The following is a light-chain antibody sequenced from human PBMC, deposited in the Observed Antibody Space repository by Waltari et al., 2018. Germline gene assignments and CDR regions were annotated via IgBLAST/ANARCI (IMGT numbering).Light chain of an antibody. CDR2: DNN. Sequence: QSVLTQPPSVSAAPGPKVTISCSGSSSNIGNTYVSWYQQLPGTAPKLLICDNNKRPSGIPDRFSGSKSGTSATLGITGLQTGDEADYYCGTWDSSLSVVYVFGPGTKVTVL. J-gene: IGLJ1*01. V-gene: IGLV1-51*01. CDR1: SSNIGNTY. CDR3: GTWDSSLSVVYV.